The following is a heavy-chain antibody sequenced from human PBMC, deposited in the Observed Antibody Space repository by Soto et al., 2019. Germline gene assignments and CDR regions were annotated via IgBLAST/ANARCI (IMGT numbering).Heavy chain of an antibody. Sequence: QVQLVQSGAEVKKPGASVKVSCKASGYTFTSYAMHWVRQAPGQRLEWMGWINAGNGNTKYSQKFEGSVTITRATFASTAYMELSSLRSEDTAVYYCARARYDYDILTGYYGVNWFDPWGQGTLVTVSS. CDR2: INAGNGNT. D-gene: IGHD3-9*01. CDR3: ARARYDYDILTGYYGVNWFDP. V-gene: IGHV1-3*01. J-gene: IGHJ5*02. CDR1: GYTFTSYA.